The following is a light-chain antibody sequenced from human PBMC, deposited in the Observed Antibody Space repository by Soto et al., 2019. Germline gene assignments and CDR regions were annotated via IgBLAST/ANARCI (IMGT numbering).Light chain of an antibody. V-gene: IGLV6-57*04. CDR1: SGSIASNY. CDR2: EDN. CDR3: QSYDGSDQGVV. Sequence: NFMLTQPHSVSESPGKTVTISCTRSSGSIASNYVQWDQQRPGSAPTTVVYEDNQRPSGVPDRFSGSIDSSSNSASLSISGLKTEDEADYYGQSYDGSDQGVVFGGGTKVTVL. J-gene: IGLJ2*01.